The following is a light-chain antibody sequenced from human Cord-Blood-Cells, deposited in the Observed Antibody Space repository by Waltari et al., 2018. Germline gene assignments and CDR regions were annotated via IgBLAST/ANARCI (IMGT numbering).Light chain of an antibody. Sequence: SYELTQPPSVSVSPGQTASITCSGDKSGDKYACWYQQKPGQAPVLVIYQDSKRPSGIPERFSGSNSGNTANLTISGTQAMDEADYYCQAWDSSNVVFGGGTKLTVL. V-gene: IGLV3-1*01. CDR3: QAWDSSNVV. CDR1: KSGDKY. J-gene: IGLJ2*01. CDR2: QDS.